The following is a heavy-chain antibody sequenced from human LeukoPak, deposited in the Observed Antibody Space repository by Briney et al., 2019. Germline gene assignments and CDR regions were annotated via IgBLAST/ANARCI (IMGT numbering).Heavy chain of an antibody. CDR1: GVSISSSNW. V-gene: IGHV4-4*02. CDR3: ARSGVDVVRGVMGYFDY. CDR2: IYHSGST. D-gene: IGHD3-10*01. Sequence: SETLSLTCAVSGVSISSSNWWSWVRQPPGKGLEWIGKIYHSGSTNYNPSLKSRVTISVDKSKNQFSLKLSSVTAADTAVYYCARSGVDVVRGVMGYFDYWGQGTLVTVSS. J-gene: IGHJ4*02.